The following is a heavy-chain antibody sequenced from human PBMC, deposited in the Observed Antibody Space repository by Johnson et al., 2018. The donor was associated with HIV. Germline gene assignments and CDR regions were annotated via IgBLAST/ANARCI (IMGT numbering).Heavy chain of an antibody. J-gene: IGHJ3*02. Sequence: QLVESGGGVVQPGRSLRLSCAASGITFSDYAMHWVHQAQGKGLEWVAVISYDGSNKYYADSVKGRFTISRTNSKNTLYLQMNSLRAEDTAVYYCAKIGLPYYYGSGSYSHDAFDIWGQGTMVTVSS. V-gene: IGHV3-30-3*02. CDR3: AKIGLPYYYGSGSYSHDAFDI. D-gene: IGHD3-10*01. CDR2: ISYDGSNK. CDR1: GITFSDYA.